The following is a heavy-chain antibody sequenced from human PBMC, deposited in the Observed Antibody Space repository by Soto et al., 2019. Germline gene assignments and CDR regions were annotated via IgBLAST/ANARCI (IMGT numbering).Heavy chain of an antibody. V-gene: IGHV3-33*01. CDR3: ARDGYFYDSSGRNWFDP. D-gene: IGHD3-22*01. Sequence: QVQLVESGGGVVQPGRSLRLSCTASGFTFSSYGMNWVRQAPGKGLEWVAVISYDESDIYYAESVKGRFTISRDNSKNTLYLQMNSLRAEDTAVYYCARDGYFYDSSGRNWFDPWGQGTLVTVSS. J-gene: IGHJ5*02. CDR1: GFTFSSYG. CDR2: ISYDESDI.